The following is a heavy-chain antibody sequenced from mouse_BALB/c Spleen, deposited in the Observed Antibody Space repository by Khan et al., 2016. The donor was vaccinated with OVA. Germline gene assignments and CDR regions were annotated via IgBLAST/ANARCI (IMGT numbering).Heavy chain of an antibody. V-gene: IGHV2-6-7*01. CDR1: GFSLTDYG. D-gene: IGHD2-2*01. Sequence: VQLVESGPGLVAPSQSLSITCTVSGFSLTDYGVNWVRQPPGKGLEWLGMIWGDGSTDYNSALKSRLSISKDNSKSQLFLKMNSLQTDDTARYYCARFGYYDAMDYWGQGTSVTGSS. J-gene: IGHJ4*01. CDR2: IWGDGST. CDR3: ARFGYYDAMDY.